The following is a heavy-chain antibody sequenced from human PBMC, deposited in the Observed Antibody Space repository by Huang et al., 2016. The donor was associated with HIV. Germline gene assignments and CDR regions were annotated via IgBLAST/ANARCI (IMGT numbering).Heavy chain of an antibody. CDR2: ISISGGSI. J-gene: IGHJ4*02. V-gene: IGHV3-11*01. Sequence: QVQLVESGGGLVKPGGSLRLACEAFGFSFSDYCMGWVCQAPGKGLEGISYISISGGSIYYADAVRGRFTISRDNAKNSLYLQMNSLRVEDTAIYYCVREREMATLRVRSFDSWGQGTLVTFSS. CDR1: GFSFSDYC. CDR3: VREREMATLRVRSFDS.